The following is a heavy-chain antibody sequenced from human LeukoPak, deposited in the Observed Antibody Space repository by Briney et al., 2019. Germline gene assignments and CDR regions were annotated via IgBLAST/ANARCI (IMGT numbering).Heavy chain of an antibody. CDR1: GFTFSSYA. CDR3: AKGLGYGSSTSCYGAYYYGMDV. Sequence: GGSLRLSCAASGFTFSSYAMSWVRQAPGKGLEWVSAISGSGGSTYYADSVKGRFTISRDNSKNTPYLQMNSLRAEDTAVYYCAKGLGYGSSTSCYGAYYYGMDVWGQGTTVTVSS. D-gene: IGHD2-2*01. CDR2: ISGSGGST. V-gene: IGHV3-23*01. J-gene: IGHJ6*02.